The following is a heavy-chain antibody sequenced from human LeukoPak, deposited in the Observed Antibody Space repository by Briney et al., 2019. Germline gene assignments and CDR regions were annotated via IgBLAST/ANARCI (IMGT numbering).Heavy chain of an antibody. J-gene: IGHJ4*02. CDR2: ISTNNGNT. CDR1: GYTFTSYG. D-gene: IGHD4-17*01. V-gene: IGHV1-18*01. CDR3: ARVALVTVTTDFDY. Sequence: ASVKVSCKASGYTFTSYGITWVRQAPGQGLEWMGWISTNNGNTNYAQKLQGRVTMTTDTSTSTAYMELRSLGSDDTAVYYCARVALVTVTTDFDYWGQGTLVTVSS.